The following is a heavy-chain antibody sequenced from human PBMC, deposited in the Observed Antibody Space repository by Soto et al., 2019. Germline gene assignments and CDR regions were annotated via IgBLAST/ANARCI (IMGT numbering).Heavy chain of an antibody. V-gene: IGHV4-34*01. CDR1: GGSFSGNY. J-gene: IGHJ4*02. CDR3: AHHSGRAFDY. D-gene: IGHD6-19*01. Sequence: SETLSLTCDVYGGSFSGNYWSWIRQPPGGGLEWIGEINDSGHTKINPSLKSRVTMSVDTSKHQFSLNLISVTAADTAVYYCAHHSGRAFDYWGRGTLVTVSS. CDR2: INDSGHT.